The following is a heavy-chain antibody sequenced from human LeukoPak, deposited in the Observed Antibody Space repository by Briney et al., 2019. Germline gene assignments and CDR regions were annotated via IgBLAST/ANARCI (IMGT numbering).Heavy chain of an antibody. V-gene: IGHV3-21*01. CDR2: ISSSSSYI. D-gene: IGHD1-1*01. CDR3: ARSRPIRPTFFDY. Sequence: GGSLRLSCAASGFTFSSYSMNWVRQAPGKGLEWVSSISSSSSYIYYADSVKGRFTISRDNAKNSLYLQMNSLRAEDTAMYYCARSRPIRPTFFDYWGQGNLVTVS. CDR1: GFTFSSYS. J-gene: IGHJ4*02.